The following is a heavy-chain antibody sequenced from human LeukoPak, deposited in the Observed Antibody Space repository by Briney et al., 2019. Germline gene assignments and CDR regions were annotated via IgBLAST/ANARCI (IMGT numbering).Heavy chain of an antibody. CDR1: GYIFTNYW. D-gene: IGHD6-13*01. Sequence: GESLKISCKGSGYIFTNYWIAWVRQMPGKGLEWKGIIYLGGSDIRYSPPFQGQVTISADKSISTAYLQWSSLKASDTAMYYCARNSGSAHHFDYWGQGTLVTVSS. J-gene: IGHJ4*02. V-gene: IGHV5-51*01. CDR2: IYLGGSDI. CDR3: ARNSGSAHHFDY.